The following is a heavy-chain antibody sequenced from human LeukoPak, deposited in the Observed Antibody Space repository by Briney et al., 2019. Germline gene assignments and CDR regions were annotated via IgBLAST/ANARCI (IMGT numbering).Heavy chain of an antibody. CDR3: TRELGDD. J-gene: IGHJ4*02. CDR2: ISSSSSDI. D-gene: IGHD3-10*01. CDR1: GFTFSTYN. Sequence: GGSLRLSCAASGFTFSTYNMNWVRQAPGKGLEWVSVISSSSSDIYYADSVKGRFTISRDNAKNSLYLQMNSLRGEDTAVYYCTRELGDDWGQGTLVTVSS. V-gene: IGHV3-21*01.